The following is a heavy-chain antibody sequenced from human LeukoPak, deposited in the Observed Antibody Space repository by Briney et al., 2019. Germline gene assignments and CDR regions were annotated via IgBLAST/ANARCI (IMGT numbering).Heavy chain of an antibody. CDR3: ARPYVDYYDSSGYYSYFDY. CDR2: ISYDGSNK. Sequence: GRSLRLSCAASGFTFSSYAMHWVRQAPGKGLEWVAVISYDGSNKYYADFVKGRFTISRDNSKNTLYLQMNSLRAEDTAVYYCARPYVDYYDSSGYYSYFDYWGQGTLVTVSS. D-gene: IGHD3-22*01. V-gene: IGHV3-30*01. CDR1: GFTFSSYA. J-gene: IGHJ4*02.